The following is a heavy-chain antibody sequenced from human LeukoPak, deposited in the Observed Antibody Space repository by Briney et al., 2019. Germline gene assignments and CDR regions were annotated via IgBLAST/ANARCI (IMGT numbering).Heavy chain of an antibody. CDR2: IYYSGNT. D-gene: IGHD5-12*01. Sequence: SETLSLTCTVSGGSIRSYYWNWIRQPPGKGLEWIGYIYYSGNTNYNPSLKSRVTISVDTSKNQFSLKLSSVTAADTAVYYCARGRLFSGYRGNVGHEDFDYWGQGSLVTVSS. J-gene: IGHJ4*02. V-gene: IGHV4-59*01. CDR1: GGSIRSYY. CDR3: ARGRLFSGYRGNVGHEDFDY.